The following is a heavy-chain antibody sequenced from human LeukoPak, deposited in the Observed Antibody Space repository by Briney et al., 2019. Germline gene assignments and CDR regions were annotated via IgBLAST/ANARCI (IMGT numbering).Heavy chain of an antibody. CDR2: ISWKSGSI. D-gene: IGHD3-22*01. V-gene: IGHV3-9*01. J-gene: IGHJ4*02. CDR3: AKGGSYYDSSGYYYLFDY. Sequence: GRSLRLSCAASVFTFDDDAMHWVPQAPGKGLEWVSGISWKSGSIGYADSVKGRFTISRDNAKNSLYLQMNSLRAEDTALYYCAKGGSYYDSSGYYYLFDYWGQGTLVTVSS. CDR1: VFTFDDDA.